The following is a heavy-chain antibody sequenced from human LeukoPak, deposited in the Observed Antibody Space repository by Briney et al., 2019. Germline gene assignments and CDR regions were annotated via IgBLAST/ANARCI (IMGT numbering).Heavy chain of an antibody. J-gene: IGHJ4*02. V-gene: IGHV4-39*01. CDR2: ISYSGST. D-gene: IGHD3-16*01. CDR3: AREGRGFMIPDY. Sequence: PSETLSLTCTVSGGSISSSNYYWGWVRQPPGKGLEWNGSISYSGSTYYNPSLKSRVTISADTSKNQFSLKLSSVTASDTARYCCAREGRGFMIPDYWGQGTLVTVSS. CDR1: GGSISSSNYY.